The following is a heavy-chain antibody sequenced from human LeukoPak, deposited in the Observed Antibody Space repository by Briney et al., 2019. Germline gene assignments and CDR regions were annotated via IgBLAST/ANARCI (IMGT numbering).Heavy chain of an antibody. CDR2: VSDGGRT. J-gene: IGHJ4*02. CDR3: ARANTTFDD. Sequence: YYXSWXRQPPGKGLEWIGHVSDGGRTNYSASLRSRVSISVDTSKNQFSLKLNSVTAADTAVYFCARANTTFDDWGQGTLVTVSS. D-gene: IGHD1-14*01. V-gene: IGHV4-59*01. CDR1: YY.